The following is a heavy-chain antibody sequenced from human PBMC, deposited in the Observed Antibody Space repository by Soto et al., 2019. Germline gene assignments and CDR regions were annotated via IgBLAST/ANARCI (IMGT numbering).Heavy chain of an antibody. J-gene: IGHJ6*02. CDR2: INPGYPAGRST. Sequence: QVKLVQSGTEVKKPGASIKVSCKASGYSFATSGMSWVRQAPGQGLEWMGVINPGYPAGRSTTYAQKFQGRVTMTTDTSTSTVYMELSRLRSDDTAVYYCAREAIVAGATTGMDVWGQGTTVTVSS. CDR1: GYSFATSG. D-gene: IGHD1-26*01. CDR3: AREAIVAGATTGMDV. V-gene: IGHV1-46*01.